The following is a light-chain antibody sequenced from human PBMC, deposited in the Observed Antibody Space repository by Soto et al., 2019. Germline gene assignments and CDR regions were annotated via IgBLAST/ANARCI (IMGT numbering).Light chain of an antibody. V-gene: IGKV1-27*01. J-gene: IGKJ3*01. CDR2: GAS. Sequence: DIQMTQSPSSLSASVGDRVIITCRARQGISNYLAWYQQKPGKVPNVLIYGASTLQSGVPSRFSGSGSGTDFTRTISSLQPEDVATYYCQKYDSAPFTFGPGTKVDIK. CDR3: QKYDSAPFT. CDR1: QGISNY.